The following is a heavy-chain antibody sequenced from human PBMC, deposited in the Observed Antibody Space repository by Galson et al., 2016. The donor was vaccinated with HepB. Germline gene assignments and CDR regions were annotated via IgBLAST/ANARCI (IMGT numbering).Heavy chain of an antibody. Sequence: SLRLSCAASGFAFTTFYMSWIRQAPGKGLEWISYISSSGDTIYYADSVKGRFTVSRDTAKDSLYLQMNSLRADDSAVYYCARRSSYLDYWGQGTLVTVSS. CDR1: GFAFTTFY. CDR3: ARRSSYLDY. CDR2: ISSSGDTI. D-gene: IGHD1-26*01. J-gene: IGHJ4*02. V-gene: IGHV3-11*01.